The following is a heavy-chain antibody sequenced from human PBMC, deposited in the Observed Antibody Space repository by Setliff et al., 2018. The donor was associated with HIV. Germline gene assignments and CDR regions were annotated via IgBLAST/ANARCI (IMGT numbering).Heavy chain of an antibody. CDR2: INHSGST. CDR1: GGSFNGYS. Sequence: SETLSLTCAVYGGSFNGYSWTWIRQPPGKGLEWIGGINHSGSTNYNPSLKSRVTISVDTSKSQFSLRLNSVTATDTALYYCARGSDTTGWSRYYYYMDVWGKGTTVTVSS. V-gene: IGHV4-34*01. D-gene: IGHD6-19*01. CDR3: ARGSDTTGWSRYYYYMDV. J-gene: IGHJ6*03.